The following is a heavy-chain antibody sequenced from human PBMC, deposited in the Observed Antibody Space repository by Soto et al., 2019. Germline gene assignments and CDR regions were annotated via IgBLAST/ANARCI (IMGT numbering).Heavy chain of an antibody. J-gene: IGHJ3*02. D-gene: IGHD3-16*01. CDR2: IYHGRST. CDR3: ARERVSITVRGPCDI. Sequence: QVQLQESGPGLVKPSGTLSLTCSVSGGSISTNNWWSWVRQSPGKGLEWIGEIYHGRSTNYNPSLMTRITISIDAARNQFSLRLKSVTAADTVIYYCARERVSITVRGPCDIWGQGTLVTVSS. CDR1: GGSISTNNW. V-gene: IGHV4-4*02.